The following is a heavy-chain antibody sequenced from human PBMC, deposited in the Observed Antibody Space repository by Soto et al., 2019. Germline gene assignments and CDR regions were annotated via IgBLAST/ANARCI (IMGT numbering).Heavy chain of an antibody. J-gene: IGHJ6*02. CDR1: GGSISSGDYS. CDR3: ARHGLAGYSSGWYDYYYGMDV. V-gene: IGHV4-30-2*03. D-gene: IGHD6-19*01. Sequence: PSETLSLTCAVSGGSISSGDYSWNWIRQPPGKGLEWIGSIYYSGSTYYNPSLKSRVTISVDTSKNQFSLKLSSVTAADTAVYYCARHGLAGYSSGWYDYYYGMDVWGQGTTVTVSS. CDR2: IYYSGST.